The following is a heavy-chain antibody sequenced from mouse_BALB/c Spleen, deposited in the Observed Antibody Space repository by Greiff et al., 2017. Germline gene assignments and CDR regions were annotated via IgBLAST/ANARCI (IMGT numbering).Heavy chain of an antibody. CDR3: AREGGPWYFEV. CDR2: INSNGGST. CDR1: GFTFSSYG. J-gene: IGHJ1*01. V-gene: IGHV5-6-3*01. D-gene: IGHD1-1*02. Sequence: EVQLVESGGGLVQPGGSLKLSCAASGFTFSSYGMSWVRQTPDKRLELVATINSNGGSTYYPDSVKGRFTISRDNAKNTRYLQMSSLKSEDTAMYYCAREGGPWYFEVWGAGTTVTVSS.